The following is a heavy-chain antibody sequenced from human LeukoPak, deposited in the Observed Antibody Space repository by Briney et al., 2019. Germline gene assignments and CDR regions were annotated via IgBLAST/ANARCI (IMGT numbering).Heavy chain of an antibody. D-gene: IGHD6-19*01. CDR1: GYSFTSYW. J-gene: IGHJ4*02. CDR3: ARHRGSSGWLPLDY. V-gene: IGHV5-10-1*01. CDR2: IDPSDSYT. Sequence: GESLKISCKGSGYSFTSYWTSWVRQMPGKGLEWMGRIDPSDSYTNYSPSFQGHVTISADKSISTAYLQWSSLKAADTAMYYCARHRGSSGWLPLDYWGQGTLVTVSS.